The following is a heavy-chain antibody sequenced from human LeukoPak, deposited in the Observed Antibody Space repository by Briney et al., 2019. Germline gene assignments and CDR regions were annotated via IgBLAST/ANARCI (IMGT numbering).Heavy chain of an antibody. CDR1: GGSISSGGYY. J-gene: IGHJ3*02. V-gene: IGHV4-30-2*01. D-gene: IGHD1-26*01. CDR2: IYHSGST. CDR3: ARESPELGDAFDI. Sequence: SETLSLTCAVSGGSISSGGYYWSWIRQPPGKGLEWIGYIYHSGSTYYNPSLKSRVTISVDRSKNQFSLKLSSVTAADTAVYYCARESPELGDAFDIWGQGTMVTVSS.